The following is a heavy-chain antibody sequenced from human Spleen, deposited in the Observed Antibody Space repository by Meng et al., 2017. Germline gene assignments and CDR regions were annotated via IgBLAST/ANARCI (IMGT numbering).Heavy chain of an antibody. V-gene: IGHV5-51*01. Sequence: GESLKISCKGSAYRFTSYCIGWVRQMPGKGLEWMGVIYPGDSDTRYSTSLQGQVTISADKSISTAYLQWSSLKASDTAMYYCVRHRSAWTNDAFDIWGHGTMVTVSS. D-gene: IGHD3-3*01. CDR2: IYPGDSDT. CDR1: AYRFTSYC. CDR3: VRHRSAWTNDAFDI. J-gene: IGHJ3*02.